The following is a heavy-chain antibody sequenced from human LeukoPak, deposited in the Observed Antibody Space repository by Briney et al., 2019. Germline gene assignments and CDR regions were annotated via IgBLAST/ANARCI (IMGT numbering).Heavy chain of an antibody. D-gene: IGHD2-2*01. J-gene: IGHJ4*02. CDR3: ARQSCSSTSCYFSFGGAYEY. CDR2: ISHSGST. CDR1: GFSISTSHI. V-gene: IGHV4-38-2*02. Sequence: ESLSLTCTISGFSISTSHIWGWIRQAPGKGLERIASISHSGSTYYNPSVKSRISISVDTSKNQFSLQLSSGTAADTAVYYCARQSCSSTSCYFSFGGAYEYWGQGTLVSVSS.